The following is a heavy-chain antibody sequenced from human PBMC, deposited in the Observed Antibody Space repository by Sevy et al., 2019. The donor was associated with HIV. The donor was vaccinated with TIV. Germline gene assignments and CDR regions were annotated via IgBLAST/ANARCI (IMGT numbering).Heavy chain of an antibody. CDR1: GYSLTELS. Sequence: ASVKVSCKVSGYSLTELSMHWVRQAPGKGLEWMGGFDPEDGETIYAQKFQGRVTMTEDTSTDTAYMELSSLRSEDTAVYYCAIDPLITMLGRFDYWGQGTLVTVSS. V-gene: IGHV1-24*01. J-gene: IGHJ4*02. CDR2: FDPEDGET. D-gene: IGHD3-10*02. CDR3: AIDPLITMLGRFDY.